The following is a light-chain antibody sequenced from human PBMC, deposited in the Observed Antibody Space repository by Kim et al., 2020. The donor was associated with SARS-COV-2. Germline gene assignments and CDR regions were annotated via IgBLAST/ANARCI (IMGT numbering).Light chain of an antibody. CDR1: SGHSTYD. J-gene: IGLJ2*01. Sequence: GASVKITCTLRSGHSTYDITWHQQQPGKGPRYLMKLNSDGRHIKGDGIPDRFSGSSSGAERYLTISSLQSEDEADYYCHTWSTAIVFGGGTKLTVL. CDR2: LNSDGRH. V-gene: IGLV4-69*01. CDR3: HTWSTAIV.